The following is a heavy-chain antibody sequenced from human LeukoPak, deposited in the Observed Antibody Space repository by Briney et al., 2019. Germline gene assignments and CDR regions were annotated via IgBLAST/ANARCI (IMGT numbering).Heavy chain of an antibody. V-gene: IGHV3-11*06. Sequence: GGSLRLSCAASGFIFSYYYMSWLRPAPGKTLECFSYISTNSVFTKYADSVKGRFIISRDNTKNTLYLQMNSLGVDDTAVYYCARDISRSPRDYWGQGTLVTVSS. CDR3: ARDISRSPRDY. D-gene: IGHD3-9*01. CDR2: ISTNSVFT. J-gene: IGHJ4*02. CDR1: GFIFSYYY.